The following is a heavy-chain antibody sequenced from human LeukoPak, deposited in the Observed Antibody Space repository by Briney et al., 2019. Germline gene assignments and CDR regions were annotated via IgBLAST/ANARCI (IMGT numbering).Heavy chain of an antibody. V-gene: IGHV4-30-4*07. CDR3: ARGPNYYDSSGYTRTDYFDY. Sequence: MPSETLSLTCAVSGGSISSGGYSWSWIRQPPGKGLEWIGYIYYSGSTYYNPSLKSRVTISVDTSKNQFSLKLSSVTAADTAVYYCARGPNYYDSSGYTRTDYFDYWGQGTLVTVSS. CDR1: GGSISSGGYS. D-gene: IGHD3-22*01. CDR2: IYYSGST. J-gene: IGHJ4*02.